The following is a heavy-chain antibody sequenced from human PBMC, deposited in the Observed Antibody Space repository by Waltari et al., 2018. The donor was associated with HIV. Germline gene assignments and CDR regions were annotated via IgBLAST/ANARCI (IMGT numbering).Heavy chain of an antibody. Sequence: EVQLVESGGGLVQPGGSLSLSCSAAGFTVRSTYIDWARQAPGKGLEWVSLIYTGGSTYYADSVKGRFTISRDNSKNTLYLQMNSLRAEDTAVYYCASPDTTMVHGHYYFYHMDVWGQGTTVTVSS. CDR2: IYTGGST. V-gene: IGHV3-66*01. CDR3: ASPDTTMVHGHYYFYHMDV. J-gene: IGHJ6*02. CDR1: GFTVRSTY. D-gene: IGHD5-18*01.